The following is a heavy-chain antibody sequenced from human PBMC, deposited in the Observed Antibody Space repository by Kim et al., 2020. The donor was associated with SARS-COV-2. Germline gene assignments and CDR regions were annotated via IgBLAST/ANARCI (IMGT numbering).Heavy chain of an antibody. V-gene: IGHV4-61*01. J-gene: IGHJ6*02. CDR2: IYYSGST. Sequence: SETLSLTCTVSGGSVSSGSYYWSWIRQPPGKGLEWIGYIYYSGSTNYNPSLKSRVTISVDTSKNQFSLKLSSVTAADTAVYYCARDQEWFRELLGDYYYYGMDVWGQGTTVTVSS. D-gene: IGHD3-10*01. CDR1: GGSVSSGSYY. CDR3: ARDQEWFRELLGDYYYYGMDV.